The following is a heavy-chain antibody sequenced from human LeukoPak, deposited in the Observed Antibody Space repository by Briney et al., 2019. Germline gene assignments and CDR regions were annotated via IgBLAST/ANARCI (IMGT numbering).Heavy chain of an antibody. CDR2: ISSDGRKT. CDR3: ARSRGASGYYWVDY. V-gene: IGHV3-30*04. D-gene: IGHD3-22*01. J-gene: IGHJ4*02. Sequence: TGGSLRLSCAASGFTFRSYAIHWVRQVPGKGLGWVALISSDGRKTYYADSVRGRFTLPRDNSKNTLFLQMNSLRDEDTAVYYCARSRGASGYYWVDYWGQGTLVTVSS. CDR1: GFTFRSYA.